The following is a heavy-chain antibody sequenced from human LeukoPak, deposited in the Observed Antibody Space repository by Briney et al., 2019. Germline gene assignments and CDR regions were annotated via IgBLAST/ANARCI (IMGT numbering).Heavy chain of an antibody. CDR2: IYYSGST. V-gene: IGHV4-59*08. CDR3: ARAFDYDSSGYYGGYFDY. Sequence: PSETLSLTCTVSGGSISSYYWSWIRQPPGKGLEWIGSIYYSGSTNYNPSLKSRVTISVDTSKNQFSLKLSSVTAADTAAYYCARAFDYDSSGYYGGYFDYWGQGTLVTVSS. J-gene: IGHJ4*02. D-gene: IGHD3-22*01. CDR1: GGSISSYY.